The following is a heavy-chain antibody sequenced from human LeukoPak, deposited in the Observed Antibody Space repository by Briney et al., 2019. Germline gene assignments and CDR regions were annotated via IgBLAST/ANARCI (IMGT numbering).Heavy chain of an antibody. CDR2: IKTDGSDM. CDR1: GFTFSNYW. CDR3: VRDQTVFTILDY. V-gene: IGHV3-74*03. D-gene: IGHD4-17*01. J-gene: IGHJ4*02. Sequence: GGSLRLSCAAAGFTFSNYWMHLVRQAPGKGLVWVAAIKTDGSDMQYADSVKGRFAISRDNAKNTVYLQMNSLRDEDTAVYYCVRDQTVFTILDYWGQATLVTVSS.